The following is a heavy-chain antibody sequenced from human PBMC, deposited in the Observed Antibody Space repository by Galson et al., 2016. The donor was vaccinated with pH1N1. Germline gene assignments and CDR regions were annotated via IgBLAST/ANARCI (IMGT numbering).Heavy chain of an antibody. CDR3: ARVNHYYYYGMDV. D-gene: IGHD1-14*01. CDR1: GFTFSSYS. Sequence: SLRLSCAASGFTFSSYSMNWVRQAPGKGLEWVSYISSSSSTIYYADSVKGQFTISRDNAKNSLYLQMNSLRAEDTAVYYCARVNHYYYYGMDVWGQGTTVTVSS. V-gene: IGHV3-48*01. CDR2: ISSSSSTI. J-gene: IGHJ6*02.